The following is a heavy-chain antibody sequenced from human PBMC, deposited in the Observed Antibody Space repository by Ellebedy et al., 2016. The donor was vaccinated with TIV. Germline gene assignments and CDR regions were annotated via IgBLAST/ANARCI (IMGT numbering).Heavy chain of an antibody. D-gene: IGHD2-8*01. CDR3: ARGYASPNY. V-gene: IGHV3-7*01. CDR2: IKQDGSEK. Sequence: GESLKISCAASGFTFSSYWMSWVRQAPGKGLEWVANIKQDGSEKYYVDSVKGRFTISRDNAKYSLYLQMNSLRAEDTAVYYCARGYASPNYWGQGTLVTVSS. J-gene: IGHJ4*02. CDR1: GFTFSSYW.